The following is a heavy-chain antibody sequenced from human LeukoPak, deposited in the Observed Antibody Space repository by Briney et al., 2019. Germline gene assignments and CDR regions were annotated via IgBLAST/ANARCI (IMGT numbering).Heavy chain of an antibody. Sequence: GASVKVSCKASGYTFTGYYMHWVRQAPGQGLEWMGGIIPIFGTANYAQKFQGRVTITADESTSTAYMELSSLRSEDTAVYYCASARARYYYYMDVWGKGTTVTVSS. CDR2: IIPIFGTA. CDR3: ASARARYYYYMDV. V-gene: IGHV1-69*13. J-gene: IGHJ6*03. CDR1: GYTFTGYY.